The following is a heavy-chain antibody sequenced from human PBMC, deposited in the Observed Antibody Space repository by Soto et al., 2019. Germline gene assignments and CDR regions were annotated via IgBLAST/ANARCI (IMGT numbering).Heavy chain of an antibody. CDR1: GFTFSSYA. CDR3: ANLPEDYGDYLGFDY. J-gene: IGHJ4*02. D-gene: IGHD4-17*01. V-gene: IGHV3-23*01. CDR2: ISGSGGST. Sequence: GGSLRLSCAASGFTFSSYAMSWVRQAPGKGLEWVSAISGSGGSTYYADSVKGRFTISRDNSKNTLYLQMNSLRAEDTAVYYCANLPEDYGDYLGFDYWGQGTLVTVSS.